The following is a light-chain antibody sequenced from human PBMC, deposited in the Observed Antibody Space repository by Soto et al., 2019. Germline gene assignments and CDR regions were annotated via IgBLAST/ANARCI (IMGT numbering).Light chain of an antibody. CDR2: GAS. CDR1: QGLTSNF. J-gene: IGKJ1*01. V-gene: IGKV3-20*01. Sequence: EVVLTQSPVTLSLSPGERATLSCRASQGLTSNFLAWYQQKPGQAPSLLIYGASSRATGIPDRFSGSGSGTDFTLTISRLEPEDFAVYYCQQYGSSGTFGQGTKVDIK. CDR3: QQYGSSGT.